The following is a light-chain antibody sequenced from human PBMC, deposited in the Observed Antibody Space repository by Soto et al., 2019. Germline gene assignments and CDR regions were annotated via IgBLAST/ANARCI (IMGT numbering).Light chain of an antibody. CDR2: GAS. J-gene: IGKJ2*01. CDR3: QQYGGSPYT. Sequence: EIVLTQSPGTLSLSPGERATLSCRASQGVRSNYLAWDQQKPGQAPRLLIYGASSRATGIPDRFSGTGSGTDFTLTISRLEPEDFAVYYCQQYGGSPYTFGQGTKLEIK. CDR1: QGVRSNY. V-gene: IGKV3-20*01.